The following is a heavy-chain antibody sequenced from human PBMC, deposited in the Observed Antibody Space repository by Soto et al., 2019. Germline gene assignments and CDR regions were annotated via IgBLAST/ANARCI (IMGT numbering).Heavy chain of an antibody. CDR3: ARHVYYDVLKKNY. CDR2: IYPGDATT. Sequence: GESLKISCKISGYRFSSFWIAWVRQKPGKGLEWMGIIYPGDATTIYSPSFQGRLTISVDMSISTAHLQWYDLKASDSAMYYCARHVYYDVLKKNYWGQGTLVTVSS. D-gene: IGHD3-9*01. V-gene: IGHV5-51*01. J-gene: IGHJ4*02. CDR1: GYRFSSFW.